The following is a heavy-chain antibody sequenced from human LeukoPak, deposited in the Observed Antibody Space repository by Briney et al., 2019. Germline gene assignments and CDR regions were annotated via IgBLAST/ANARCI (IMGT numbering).Heavy chain of an antibody. J-gene: IGHJ4*02. CDR3: ARGQPGPYFDY. CDR1: GFTFSSYS. V-gene: IGHV3-48*01. Sequence: GGSLRLSCAASGFTFSSYSMNWVRQAPGKGLEWVSSISSSSSTIYYADSVKGRFTISRDNAKNSLYLQMNSLRAEDTAVYYCARGQPGPYFDYWGQGTLVTVSS. CDR2: ISSSSSTI.